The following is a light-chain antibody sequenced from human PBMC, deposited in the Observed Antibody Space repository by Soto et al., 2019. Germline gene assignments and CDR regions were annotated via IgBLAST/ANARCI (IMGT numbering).Light chain of an antibody. Sequence: DIQMTQSPSSLSASVGDRVTISCRASQSIGTYLNWYQQKPGRAPKLQIYAASNLQNGVPSRFSGSGSGTDFTLTISSLQPDDFATYYCQQYESYWTFGQGTKVDIK. CDR3: QQYESYWT. CDR2: AAS. CDR1: QSIGTY. J-gene: IGKJ1*01. V-gene: IGKV1-39*01.